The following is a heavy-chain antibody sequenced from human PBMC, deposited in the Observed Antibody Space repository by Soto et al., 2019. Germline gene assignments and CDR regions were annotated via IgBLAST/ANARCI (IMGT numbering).Heavy chain of an antibody. CDR3: ARDGGGGYDFDY. J-gene: IGHJ4*02. CDR1: GGTFSSYT. CDR2: IIPILGIA. D-gene: IGHD5-12*01. V-gene: IGHV1-69*08. Sequence: QVQLGQSVAEVKKPVSSVKVSCKASGGTFSSYTISWVRQAPGQGLECMGRIIPILGIANYAQKFQGRVTINADKFTSTAYMELSSLRSEDTAVYYCARDGGGGYDFDYWCQGTLVTVSS.